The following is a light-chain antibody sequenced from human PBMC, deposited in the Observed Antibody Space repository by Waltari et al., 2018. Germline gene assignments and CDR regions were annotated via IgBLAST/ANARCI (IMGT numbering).Light chain of an antibody. CDR3: QQYKSFPFT. CDR2: QAS. V-gene: IGKV1-5*03. Sequence: DIQMTQSPSTLSASVGARVTITCRASQSISTWLAWYQQKPGKAPNLLISQASTLEGGVPSRFSGSGSGTEFTLSISSLQPDDIATFYCQQYKSFPFTFGGGTKVEVK. CDR1: QSISTW. J-gene: IGKJ4*01.